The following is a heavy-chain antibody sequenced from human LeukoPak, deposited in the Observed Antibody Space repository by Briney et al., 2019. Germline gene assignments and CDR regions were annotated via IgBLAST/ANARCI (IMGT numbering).Heavy chain of an antibody. CDR3: ARVSGLGMNEYYQH. V-gene: IGHV3-74*01. CDR1: GLTFSNSW. J-gene: IGHJ1*01. CDR2: INNDGSTT. Sequence: GGSLRLSCEVSGLTFSNSWMHWVRQAPGKGLMWVSRINNDGSTTRYADSVKGRFTISRDNAKNTLYLQMNSLRAEDTAVYYCARVSGLGMNEYYQHWGQGTLVTVFS. D-gene: IGHD3-10*01.